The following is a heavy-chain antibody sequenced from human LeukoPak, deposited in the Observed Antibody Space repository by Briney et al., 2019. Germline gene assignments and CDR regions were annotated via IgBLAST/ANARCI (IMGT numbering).Heavy chain of an antibody. D-gene: IGHD2-2*01. CDR3: ARPNHCSSTSCYAFPLGY. Sequence: ASVKVSCKASGYTFTSYYMHWVRQAPGQGLEWMGLINPSGGSTSYAQKFQGRVTMTRDTSTSTVYMELSSLRSEDTAVYYCARPNHCSSTSCYAFPLGYWGQGTLVTVSS. CDR2: INPSGGST. V-gene: IGHV1-46*01. J-gene: IGHJ4*02. CDR1: GYTFTSYY.